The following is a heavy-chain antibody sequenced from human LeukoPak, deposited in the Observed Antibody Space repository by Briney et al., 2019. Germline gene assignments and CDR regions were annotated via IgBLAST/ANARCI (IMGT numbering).Heavy chain of an antibody. CDR3: AREDASGFDY. Sequence: PGGSLRLSCVASGFTFSNYDMNWVRQAPGKGLEWVSYIISSGRTIYYADSVKGRFTISRDNAKNSLYLQMNSLRAEDTAVYYCAREDASGFDYWGQGTLVTVSS. J-gene: IGHJ4*02. CDR1: GFTFSNYD. V-gene: IGHV3-48*03. D-gene: IGHD2-15*01. CDR2: IISSGRTI.